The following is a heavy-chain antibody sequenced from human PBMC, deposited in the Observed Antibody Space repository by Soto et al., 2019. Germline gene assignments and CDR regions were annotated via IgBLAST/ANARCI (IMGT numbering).Heavy chain of an antibody. CDR3: ARHAGLGPIFDY. CDR1: GASISSSDYY. D-gene: IGHD6-19*01. V-gene: IGHV4-30-4*01. CDR2: SHYSGST. Sequence: PSETLSLTCTVSGASISSSDYYWSWIRQPPGKGLEWIGYSHYSGSTFYNPSLKSRVTISLDTSKNQFSLKLGSVTAADTAVYYCARHAGLGPIFDYWGQGTLVTVSS. J-gene: IGHJ4*02.